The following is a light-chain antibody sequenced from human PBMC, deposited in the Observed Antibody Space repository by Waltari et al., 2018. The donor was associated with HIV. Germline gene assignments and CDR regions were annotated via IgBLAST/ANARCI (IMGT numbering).Light chain of an antibody. CDR3: SSYVGSNKWV. V-gene: IGLV2-8*01. J-gene: IGLJ3*02. Sequence: QSALTQPPSASGSPGQSVTTSCTGTSRDVRRYNYVSWYQHHPGKAPKLMIYEVSKRPSGVPDRFSGSKSGNMASLIVSGLQAEDEADYYCSSYVGSNKWVFGGGTKLTVL. CDR2: EVS. CDR1: SRDVRRYNY.